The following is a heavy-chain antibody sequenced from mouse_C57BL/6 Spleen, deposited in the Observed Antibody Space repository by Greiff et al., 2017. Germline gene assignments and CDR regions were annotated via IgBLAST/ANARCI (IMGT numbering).Heavy chain of an antibody. Sequence: DVKLVESGGDLVKPGGSLKLSCAASGFTFSSYGMSWVRQTPDKRLEWVATISSGGSYTYYPDSVKGRFTISRDNAKNTLYLQMSSLKSEDTAMYYCASLGYDEDYYAMDYWGQGTSVTVSS. D-gene: IGHD2-2*01. CDR3: ASLGYDEDYYAMDY. V-gene: IGHV5-6*02. CDR1: GFTFSSYG. J-gene: IGHJ4*01. CDR2: ISSGGSYT.